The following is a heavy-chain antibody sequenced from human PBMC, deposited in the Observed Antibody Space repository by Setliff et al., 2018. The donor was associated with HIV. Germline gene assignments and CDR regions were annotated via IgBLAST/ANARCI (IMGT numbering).Heavy chain of an antibody. CDR2: IIPISGTV. CDR3: ARMYSGYDWSPAGARTRYFDY. V-gene: IGHV1-69*05. Sequence: SVKVSCKASGGTFSSYAISWVRQAPGQGLEWMGGIIPISGTVNYAQKFWGRVTITTHESTSTAYMELSSLRSEDTAVYYCARMYSGYDWSPAGARTRYFDYWGQGTLVTVSS. CDR1: GGTFSSYA. D-gene: IGHD5-12*01. J-gene: IGHJ4*02.